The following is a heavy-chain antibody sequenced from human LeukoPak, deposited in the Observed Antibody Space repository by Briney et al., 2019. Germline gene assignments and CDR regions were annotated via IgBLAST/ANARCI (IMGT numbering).Heavy chain of an antibody. D-gene: IGHD3-10*01. Sequence: SETLSLTCTVSGGSISSYYWSWIRQPPGKGLEWIGYIYYSGSTNYNPSLKSRVTISVDTSKNQFSLKLSSVTAADTAVYYCARFDSGGLLHLFDYWGQGTLVTVSS. CDR2: IYYSGST. J-gene: IGHJ4*02. V-gene: IGHV4-59*08. CDR3: ARFDSGGLLHLFDY. CDR1: GGSISSYY.